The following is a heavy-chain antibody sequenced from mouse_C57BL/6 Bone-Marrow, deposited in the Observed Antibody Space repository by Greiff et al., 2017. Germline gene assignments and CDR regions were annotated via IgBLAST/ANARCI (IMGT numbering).Heavy chain of an antibody. CDR3: ARPVLHGFAY. Sequence: EVMLVESGGGLVKPGGSLKLSCAASGFTFSDYGMHWVRQAPEKGLEWVAYISSGSSNIYYADTVKGRFTISRDNAKNTLFLQMTSLRSEDTAMYYCARPVLHGFAYWGQGTLVTVSA. J-gene: IGHJ3*01. D-gene: IGHD2-10*01. CDR1: GFTFSDYG. V-gene: IGHV5-17*01. CDR2: ISSGSSNI.